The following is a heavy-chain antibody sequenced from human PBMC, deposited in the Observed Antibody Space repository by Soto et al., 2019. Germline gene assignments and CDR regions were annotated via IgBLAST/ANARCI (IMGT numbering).Heavy chain of an antibody. CDR3: ARSRYCSSTSCYDPGAFDI. CDR1: GGTFSSYT. D-gene: IGHD2-2*01. J-gene: IGHJ3*02. Sequence: QVQQVQSGAEVKKPGSSVKVSCKASGGTFSSYTSSWVRQAPGQGLEWMGRIIPILGIANYAQKFQGRVTITADKSTSTAYMELSSLRSDDTAVYYCARSRYCSSTSCYDPGAFDIWGQGTMVTVSS. V-gene: IGHV1-69*02. CDR2: IIPILGIA.